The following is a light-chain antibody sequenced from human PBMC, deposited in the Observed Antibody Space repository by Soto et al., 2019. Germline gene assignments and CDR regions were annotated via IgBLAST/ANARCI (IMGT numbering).Light chain of an antibody. CDR1: QSISSW. J-gene: IGKJ1*01. Sequence: DIPMTQSPSTLYASVGDRVTITCRASQSISSWLAWYQQKPGKAPKLLIYDASSLESGVPSRFSGSGSATEFTLTISSLQPDDFATYYCQQYNNYWTFGQGTRVEIK. CDR2: DAS. CDR3: QQYNNYWT. V-gene: IGKV1-5*01.